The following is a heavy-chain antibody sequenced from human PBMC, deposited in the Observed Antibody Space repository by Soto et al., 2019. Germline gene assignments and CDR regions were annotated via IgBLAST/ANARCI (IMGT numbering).Heavy chain of an antibody. D-gene: IGHD3-3*01. J-gene: IGHJ6*02. CDR2: INSDGSST. CDR3: ARDQVDYDFWSGSPLSFSHYYGMDV. CDR1: GFTFSSYW. V-gene: IGHV3-74*01. Sequence: GGSLRLSCAASGFTFSSYWMHWVRQAPGKGLVWVSRINSDGSSTSYADSVKGRFTISRDNAKNTLYLQMNSLRDEDTAVYYCARDQVDYDFWSGSPLSFSHYYGMDVWGQGTTVTVSS.